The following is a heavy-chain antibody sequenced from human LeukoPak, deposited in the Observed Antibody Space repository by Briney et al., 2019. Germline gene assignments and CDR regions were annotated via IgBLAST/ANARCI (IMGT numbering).Heavy chain of an antibody. J-gene: IGHJ6*02. CDR3: ARRNAMDV. CDR2: INRDGSER. Sequence: GGSLRLSCAASGFTFSNYWMTWVRQAPGKGLEWVANINRDGSERYYVDSVKGRFTISRDDAKSSLYLQMNSLRAEDTAVYYCARRNAMDVWGQGTAVIVFS. CDR1: GFTFSNYW. V-gene: IGHV3-7*03.